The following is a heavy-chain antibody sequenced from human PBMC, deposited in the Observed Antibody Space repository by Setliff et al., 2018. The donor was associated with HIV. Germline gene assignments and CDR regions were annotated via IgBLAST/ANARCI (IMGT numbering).Heavy chain of an antibody. CDR1: GGSISSGEYY. D-gene: IGHD3-22*01. CDR2: ISSSGGT. V-gene: IGHV4-30-4*08. J-gene: IGHJ4*02. Sequence: SETLSLTCTVSGGSISSGEYYWSWIRQPPGKGLEWLGYISSSGGTDYNPSLNSRIIISIDTSKNQFSLRLSSVTAADTAVYFCARVLPYDSTGFLLYYFDNWGQGTLVTGSS. CDR3: ARVLPYDSTGFLLYYFDN.